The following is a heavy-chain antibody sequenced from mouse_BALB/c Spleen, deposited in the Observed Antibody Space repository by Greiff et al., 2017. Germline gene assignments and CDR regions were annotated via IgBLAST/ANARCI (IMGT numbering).Heavy chain of an antibody. V-gene: IGHV1-55*01. J-gene: IGHJ3*01. D-gene: IGHD2-4*01. CDR3: ARGDYPAWFAY. CDR2: IYPGSGST. Sequence: QVQLQQSGAELVKPGTSVKLSCKASGYNFTSYWINWVKLRPGQGLEWIGDIYPGSGSTNYNEKFKSKATLTVDTSSSTAYMQLSSLASEDSALYYCARGDYPAWFAYWGQGTLVTVSA. CDR1: GYNFTSYW.